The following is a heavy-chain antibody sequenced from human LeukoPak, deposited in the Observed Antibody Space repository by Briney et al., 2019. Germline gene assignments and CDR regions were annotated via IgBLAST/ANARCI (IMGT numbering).Heavy chain of an antibody. Sequence: ASVKVSCKASGYTFTSYAMNWVRQAPGQGLEWMGWINTNTGNPTYAQGFTGRFVFSLDTSVSTAYLQVSSLKAEDTAVYYCAREQTGYSSSCHDYWGQGTLVTVSS. D-gene: IGHD6-13*01. V-gene: IGHV7-4-1*02. CDR1: GYTFTSYA. CDR3: AREQTGYSSSCHDY. J-gene: IGHJ4*02. CDR2: INTNTGNP.